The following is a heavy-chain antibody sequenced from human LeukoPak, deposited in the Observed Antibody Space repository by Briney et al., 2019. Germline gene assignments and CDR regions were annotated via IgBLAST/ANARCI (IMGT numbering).Heavy chain of an antibody. CDR2: INNDGRST. V-gene: IGHV3-74*01. Sequence: GGSLRLSCAASGFTFSSYWMHWVRQPPGKGLVWVSLINNDGRSTSYADSVRGRFTISRDNAKSSVYLQMNSLRAEDTALYYCARGLATAAAYWGQGTLVTVSS. D-gene: IGHD6-13*01. CDR3: ARGLATAAAY. J-gene: IGHJ4*02. CDR1: GFTFSSYW.